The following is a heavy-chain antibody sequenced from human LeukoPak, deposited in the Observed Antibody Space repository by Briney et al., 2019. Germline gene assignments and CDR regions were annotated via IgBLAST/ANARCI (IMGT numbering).Heavy chain of an antibody. CDR1: GFNFDRYT. CDR3: AKELDTMFFDY. D-gene: IGHD3-10*02. J-gene: IGHJ4*02. CDR2: AGWAGGTT. V-gene: IGHV3-43*01. Sequence: GGSLRLSCATSGFNFDRYTIHWVRQAPGKGLEWVSLAGWAGGTTFYSDSVRGRFTISRDSGRKSVYLQMNSPTTDDTAFYFCAKELDTMFFDYWGQGALVTVSS.